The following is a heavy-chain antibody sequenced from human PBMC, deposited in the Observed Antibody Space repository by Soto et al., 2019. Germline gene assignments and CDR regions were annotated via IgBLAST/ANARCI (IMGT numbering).Heavy chain of an antibody. J-gene: IGHJ6*03. V-gene: IGHV3-13*01. CDR1: GFTFSSYD. CDR3: ARGDYGSYMDV. Sequence: GGSLRLSCAASGFTFSSYDMHWVRQATGKGLEWVSAIGTAGDTYYPGSVKGRFTISRENAKNSLYLQMNSLRAGDTAVYYCARGDYGSYMDVWGKGTTVTVSS. CDR2: IGTAGDT.